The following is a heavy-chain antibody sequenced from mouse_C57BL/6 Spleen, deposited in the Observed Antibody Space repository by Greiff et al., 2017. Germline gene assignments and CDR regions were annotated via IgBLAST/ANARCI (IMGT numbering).Heavy chain of an antibody. CDR1: GYTFTSYW. CDR3: ARRGLRRDYYAMDY. V-gene: IGHV1-69*01. J-gene: IGHJ4*01. CDR2: IDPSDSYT. D-gene: IGHD2-4*01. Sequence: QVQLQQPGAELVMPGASVKLSCKASGYTFTSYWMHWVKQRPGQGLEWIGEIDPSDSYTNYNQKFKGKSTLTVDKSSSTAYLQLSSLTSEDSAVDYCARRGLRRDYYAMDYWGQGTSVTVSS.